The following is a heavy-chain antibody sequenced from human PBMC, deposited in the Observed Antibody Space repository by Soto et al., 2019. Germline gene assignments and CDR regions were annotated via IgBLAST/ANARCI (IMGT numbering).Heavy chain of an antibody. CDR2: ISYDGSNK. Sequence: GGSLRLSCAASGFTFSSYAMHWVRQAPGKGLEWVAVISYDGSNKYYADSVKGRFTISRDNSKNTLYLQMNSLRAEDAAVYYCADEGGAAHLGGVQYYYSDYGMDVWGQGTTVTVSS. D-gene: IGHD6-6*01. J-gene: IGHJ6*02. V-gene: IGHV3-30-3*01. CDR1: GFTFSSYA. CDR3: ADEGGAAHLGGVQYYYSDYGMDV.